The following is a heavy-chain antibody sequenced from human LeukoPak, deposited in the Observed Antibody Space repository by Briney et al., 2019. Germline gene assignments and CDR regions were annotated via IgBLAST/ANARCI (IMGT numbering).Heavy chain of an antibody. J-gene: IGHJ5*02. CDR1: GYTFTGYY. D-gene: IGHD4-17*01. Sequence: ASVNVSCKASGYTFTGYYMHWVRQAPGQGLEWMGWINPNSGGTNYAQKFQGRVTMTRDTSISTAYMELTRLRSDDTAVYYCARAFTGTSRRYGDYWFDPWGQGSLVTVSS. V-gene: IGHV1-2*02. CDR2: INPNSGGT. CDR3: ARAFTGTSRRYGDYWFDP.